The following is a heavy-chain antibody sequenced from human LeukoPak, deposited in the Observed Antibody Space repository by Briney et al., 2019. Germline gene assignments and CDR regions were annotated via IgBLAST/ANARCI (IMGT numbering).Heavy chain of an antibody. CDR2: IYYSGST. V-gene: IGHV4-59*12. Sequence: SETLSLTCTVSGGSISSYYWSWIRQPPGKGLEWIGYIYYSGSTNYNPSLKSRVTISVDTSKNQFSLKLSSVTAADTAVYYCARGARKGQQLWKWGQGTLVTVSS. J-gene: IGHJ4*02. D-gene: IGHD6-13*01. CDR3: ARGARKGQQLWK. CDR1: GGSISSYY.